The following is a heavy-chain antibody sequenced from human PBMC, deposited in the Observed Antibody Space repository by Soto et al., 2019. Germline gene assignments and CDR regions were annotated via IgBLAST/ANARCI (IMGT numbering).Heavy chain of an antibody. J-gene: IGHJ6*02. D-gene: IGHD6-13*01. V-gene: IGHV1-69*13. CDR3: ARVGIAAARSRTYYYYGMDV. CDR2: IIPIFGTA. Sequence: SVKVSCKASGGTFSSYAIGWVRQAPGQGLEWMGGIIPIFGTANYAQKFQGRVTITADESTSTAYMELSSLRSEDTAVYYCARVGIAAARSRTYYYYGMDVWGQGTTVTVSS. CDR1: GGTFSSYA.